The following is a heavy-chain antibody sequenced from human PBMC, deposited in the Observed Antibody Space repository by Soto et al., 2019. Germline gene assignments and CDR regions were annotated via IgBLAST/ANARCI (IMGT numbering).Heavy chain of an antibody. CDR3: ARGVGSGSYYNQYNWFDP. CDR2: INVYNGNT. CDR1: GYTFTNYG. D-gene: IGHD3-10*01. V-gene: IGHV1-18*01. J-gene: IGHJ5*02. Sequence: QVQLVQSGGEVKKPGASVKVSCKASGYTFTNYGISWVRQAPGQGLEWMGWINVYNGNTKYAQKVQARFTMTTDTSTSTAYMELRSLRSDDTAVYYCARGVGSGSYYNQYNWFDPWGQGTLVTVSS.